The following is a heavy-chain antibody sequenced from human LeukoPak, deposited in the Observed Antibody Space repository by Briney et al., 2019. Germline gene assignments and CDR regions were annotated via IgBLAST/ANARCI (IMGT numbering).Heavy chain of an antibody. D-gene: IGHD6-13*01. CDR2: IYTSGST. Sequence: PSETLSLTCTVSGGSISSGSYYWSWIRQPAGKGLEWIGRIYTSGSTNYNPSLKSRVSMSVDTSKNQFSLKLSSVTAADTAVYYCARDTGITASADQFDYWGQGTLVTVSS. CDR3: ARDTGITASADQFDY. CDR1: GGSISSGSYY. J-gene: IGHJ4*02. V-gene: IGHV4-61*02.